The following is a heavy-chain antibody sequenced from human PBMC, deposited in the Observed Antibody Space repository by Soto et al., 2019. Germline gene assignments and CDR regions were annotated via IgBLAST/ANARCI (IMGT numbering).Heavy chain of an antibody. D-gene: IGHD1-26*01. Sequence: QVQLVESGGGVVQPGRSLRLSCAASGFTFSSYAMHWVRQAPGKGLEWVAVISYDGSNKYYADSVKGRFTISRDNSKNTLYLQMNSLRAEDTAVYYCAKDRGSYFGAFDIWGQGTMVTVSS. CDR1: GFTFSSYA. CDR3: AKDRGSYFGAFDI. J-gene: IGHJ3*02. CDR2: ISYDGSNK. V-gene: IGHV3-30*04.